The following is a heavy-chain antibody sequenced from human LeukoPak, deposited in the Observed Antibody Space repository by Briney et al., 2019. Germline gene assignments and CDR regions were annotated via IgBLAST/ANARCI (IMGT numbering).Heavy chain of an antibody. CDR3: AKDQESGYSYGVFDY. J-gene: IGHJ4*02. D-gene: IGHD5-18*01. V-gene: IGHV3-49*03. Sequence: GGSLRLSCTASGFTFGDYAMSWFRQAPGKGLEWVGFIRSKAYGGTTEYAASVKGRFTISRDNSKNTLYLQMNSLRAEDTAVYYCAKDQESGYSYGVFDYWGQGTLVTVSS. CDR2: IRSKAYGGTT. CDR1: GFTFGDYA.